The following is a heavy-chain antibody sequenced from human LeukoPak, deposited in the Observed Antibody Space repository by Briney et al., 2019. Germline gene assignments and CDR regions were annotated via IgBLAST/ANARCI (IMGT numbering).Heavy chain of an antibody. CDR1: GFTFSSYY. Sequence: GGSLGLSCAASGFTFSSYYIHWVRQAPGKGLVWVSRIDSDGNITTYADSVKGRFTISRDNAKNTLYLQMNSLRAEDTAVYYCARISYDSSGYYDYWGQGTLVTVSS. V-gene: IGHV3-74*01. D-gene: IGHD3-22*01. CDR2: IDSDGNIT. CDR3: ARISYDSSGYYDY. J-gene: IGHJ4*02.